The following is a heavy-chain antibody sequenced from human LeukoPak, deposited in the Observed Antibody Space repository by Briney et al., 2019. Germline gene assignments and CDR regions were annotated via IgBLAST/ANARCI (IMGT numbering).Heavy chain of an antibody. Sequence: GGSLRLSCAASGFTFSTYSMNWVRQAPGKGLEWVSYISSSSSTTIYYPDSVKGRFTISRDNAKNSLYLQMNSLRAEDTAVYYCARGPPLTWGQGTLVTVSS. CDR3: ARGPPLT. V-gene: IGHV3-48*01. J-gene: IGHJ5*02. CDR1: GFTFSTYS. CDR2: ISSSSSTTI.